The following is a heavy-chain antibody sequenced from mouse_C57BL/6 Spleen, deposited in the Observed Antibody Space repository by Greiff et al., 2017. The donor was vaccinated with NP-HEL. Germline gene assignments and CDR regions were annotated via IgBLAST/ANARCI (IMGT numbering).Heavy chain of an antibody. Sequence: VQLQQSGAELVKPGASVKISCKASGYAFSSYWMNWVKQRPGKGLEWIGQIYPGDGDTNYNGKFKGKATLTADKSSSTAYMQLSSLTSEDSAVYFCARVLYSNFWYFDVWGTGTTVTVSS. CDR2: IYPGDGDT. J-gene: IGHJ1*03. V-gene: IGHV1-80*01. D-gene: IGHD2-5*01. CDR3: ARVLYSNFWYFDV. CDR1: GYAFSSYW.